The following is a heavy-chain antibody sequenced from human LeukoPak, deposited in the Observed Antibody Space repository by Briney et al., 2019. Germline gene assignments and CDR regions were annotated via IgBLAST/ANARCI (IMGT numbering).Heavy chain of an antibody. Sequence: LSLTCTVSGGSISSYYWSWIRQPPGKGLEWVSYISSSGSTIYYADSVKGRFTISRDNAKNSLYPQMNSLRAEDTAVYYCAELGITMIGGVWGKGTTVTISS. D-gene: IGHD3-10*02. J-gene: IGHJ6*04. CDR2: ISSSGSTI. V-gene: IGHV3-11*04. CDR3: AELGITMIGGV. CDR1: GGSISSYY.